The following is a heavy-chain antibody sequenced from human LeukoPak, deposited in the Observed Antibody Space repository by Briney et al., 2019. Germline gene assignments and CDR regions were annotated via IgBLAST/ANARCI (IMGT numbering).Heavy chain of an antibody. CDR1: SGSINGYY. Sequence: PSETLSLTCTVSSGSINGYYWSWIRQPPGKGLEWIGYIYYRGNTNSNPSLKSRVTISVDTSKNQFSLKLSSVTAADTAVYYCARVTYESLYYYYGMDVWGQGTTVTVSS. V-gene: IGHV4-59*08. CDR3: ARVTYESLYYYYGMDV. J-gene: IGHJ6*02. CDR2: IYYRGNT. D-gene: IGHD3-22*01.